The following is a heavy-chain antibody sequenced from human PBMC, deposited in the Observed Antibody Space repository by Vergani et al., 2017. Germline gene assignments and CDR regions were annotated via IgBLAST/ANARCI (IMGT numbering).Heavy chain of an antibody. Sequence: EVQLVQSGAEVKKPGESLKISCKGSGYSFTSYWIGWVRQMPGKGLEWMGIIYPGDSDTRYSPSFQGQVTISADKSKNQFSLKLSSVTAADTAVYYCAREGYCSGGSCYSFDYWGQGTLVTVSS. V-gene: IGHV5-51*01. J-gene: IGHJ4*02. CDR3: AREGYCSGGSCYSFDY. CDR1: GYSFTSYW. CDR2: IYPGDSDT. D-gene: IGHD2-15*01.